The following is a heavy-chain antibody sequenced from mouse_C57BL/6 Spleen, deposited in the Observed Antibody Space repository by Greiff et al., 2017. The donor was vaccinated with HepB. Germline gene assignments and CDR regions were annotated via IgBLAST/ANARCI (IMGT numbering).Heavy chain of an antibody. CDR3: TTGVLLRGYFDV. V-gene: IGHV14-4*01. Sequence: EVMLVESGAELVRPGASVKLSCTASGFNIKDDYMHWVKQRPEQGLEWIGWIDPENGDTEYASKFQGKATITADTSSNTAYLQLSSLTSEDTAVYYCTTGVLLRGYFDVWGTGTTVTVSS. CDR1: GFNIKDDY. D-gene: IGHD1-1*01. CDR2: IDPENGDT. J-gene: IGHJ1*03.